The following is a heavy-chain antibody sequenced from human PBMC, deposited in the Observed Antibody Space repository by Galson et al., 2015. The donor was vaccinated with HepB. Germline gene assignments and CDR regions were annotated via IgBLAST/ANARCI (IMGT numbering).Heavy chain of an antibody. CDR1: GYTFTSYG. V-gene: IGHV1-18*01. CDR3: ARDKTIGGYSYGYDTYYYYYGMDV. D-gene: IGHD5-18*01. CDR2: ISAYNGNT. Sequence: SVKVSCKASGYTFTSYGISWVRQAPGQGLEWMGWISAYNGNTNYAQKLQGRVTMTTDTSTSTAYMELRSLRSDDTAVYYCARDKTIGGYSYGYDTYYYYYGMDVWGQGTTVTVSS. J-gene: IGHJ6*02.